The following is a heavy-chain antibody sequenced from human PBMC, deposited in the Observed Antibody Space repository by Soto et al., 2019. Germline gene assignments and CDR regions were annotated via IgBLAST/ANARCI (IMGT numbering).Heavy chain of an antibody. D-gene: IGHD2-15*01. CDR2: ISYDGSNK. CDR3: ARETCSGGSCYYYYYGMDV. Sequence: PGGSMGLSCAASGFTFSSYAMHWVRRAPGKGLEWVAVISYDGSNKYYADSVKGRFTISRDNSKNTLYLQMNSLRAEDTAVYYCARETCSGGSCYYYYYGMDVWGQGTTVTVSS. V-gene: IGHV3-30-3*01. CDR1: GFTFSSYA. J-gene: IGHJ6*02.